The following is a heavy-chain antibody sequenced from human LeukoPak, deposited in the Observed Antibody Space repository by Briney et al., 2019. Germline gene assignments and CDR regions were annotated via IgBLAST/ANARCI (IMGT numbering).Heavy chain of an antibody. J-gene: IGHJ6*03. D-gene: IGHD2-2*01. CDR1: GGSISSSSYY. CDR2: VYYSGST. V-gene: IGHV4-39*01. CDR3: ASLLGPLATAMGEDYMDV. Sequence: PSETLSLTCTVSGGSISSSSYYWGWIRQPPGKGLEWIGSVYYSGSTYYNPSLKSRVTISVDTSKNQFSLKLSSVTAADTAVYYCASLLGPLATAMGEDYMDVWGKGTTVTVSS.